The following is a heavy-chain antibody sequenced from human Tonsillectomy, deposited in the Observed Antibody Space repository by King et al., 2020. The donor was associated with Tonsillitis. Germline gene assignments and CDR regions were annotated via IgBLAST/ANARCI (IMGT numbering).Heavy chain of an antibody. CDR1: GFTFSSYG. CDR3: AKVLDIAVGGTGPDY. CDR2: IRFDGSNK. Sequence: VQLVESGGGVVQPGGSLRLSCAASGFTFSSYGMHWVRQAPGKGLEWVAFIRFDGSNKYYADSVKGRFTISRDNSKNTLYLQMNSLRAEDTAVYYCAKVLDIAVGGTGPDYWGQGTLVTVSS. J-gene: IGHJ4*02. V-gene: IGHV3-30*02. D-gene: IGHD6-19*01.